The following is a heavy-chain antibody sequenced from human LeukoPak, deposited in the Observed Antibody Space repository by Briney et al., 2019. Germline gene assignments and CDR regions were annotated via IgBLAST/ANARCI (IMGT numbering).Heavy chain of an antibody. CDR3: ARAGVCTTTSCDGGIDY. CDR2: ISTTSNYI. CDR1: GFTFSSYN. Sequence: GGSLRLSCAASGFTFSSYNMKWVRQAPGKGLEWVSFISTTSNYIYYADSVKGRFTISRDNANNSLYLQMNSLRGEDAALYYCARAGVCTTTSCDGGIDYWGQGTLVTVSS. J-gene: IGHJ4*02. V-gene: IGHV3-21*06. D-gene: IGHD2-2*01.